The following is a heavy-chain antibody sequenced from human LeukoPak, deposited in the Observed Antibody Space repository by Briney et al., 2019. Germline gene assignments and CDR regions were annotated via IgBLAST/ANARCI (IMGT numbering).Heavy chain of an antibody. V-gene: IGHV6-1*01. Sequence: SQTLSLTCAISGDSVSSNSAAWNWIRQSPSRGLEWLGRTYYMSKWYNDYAVSVKSRITINPDTSKNQFSLQLNSVTPENTAVYYCARDLPPRGRQLWLGRDNWFDPWGQGTLVTVSS. CDR3: ARDLPPRGRQLWLGRDNWFDP. D-gene: IGHD5-18*01. J-gene: IGHJ5*02. CDR1: GDSVSSNSAA. CDR2: TYYMSKWYN.